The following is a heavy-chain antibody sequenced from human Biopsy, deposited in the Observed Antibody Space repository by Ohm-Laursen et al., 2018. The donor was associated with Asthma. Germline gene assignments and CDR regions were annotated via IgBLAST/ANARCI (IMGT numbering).Heavy chain of an antibody. D-gene: IGHD5-18*01. CDR1: YGSITSGGYY. Sequence: SQTLSLTCTVSYGSITSGGYYWTWIRQHPGKGLEWIGFIYYSGSTYYNPSLKSRVSISIDTSKNQFSLKLSSVTAADTAVYYCARDFVDSAMGYFDYWGQGTLVTVSS. J-gene: IGHJ4*02. CDR3: ARDFVDSAMGYFDY. V-gene: IGHV4-31*03. CDR2: IYYSGST.